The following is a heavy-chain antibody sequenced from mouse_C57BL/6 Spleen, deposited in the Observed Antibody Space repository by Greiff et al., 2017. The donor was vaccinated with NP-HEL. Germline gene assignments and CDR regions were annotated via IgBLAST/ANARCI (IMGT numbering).Heavy chain of an antibody. D-gene: IGHD1-1*01. V-gene: IGHV1-15*01. J-gene: IGHJ4*01. Sequence: QVQLKQSGAELVRPGASVTLSCKASGYTFTDYEMHWVKQTPVHGLEWIGAIDPETGGTAYNQKFKGKAKLTADKSSSTAYMELLSLTSEDSAVYYCTRWHYYGSPYAMDYWGQGTSVTVSS. CDR3: TRWHYYGSPYAMDY. CDR2: IDPETGGT. CDR1: GYTFTDYE.